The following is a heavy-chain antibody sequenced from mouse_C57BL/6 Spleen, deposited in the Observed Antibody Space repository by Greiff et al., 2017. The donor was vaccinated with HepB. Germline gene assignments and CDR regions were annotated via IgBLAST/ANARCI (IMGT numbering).Heavy chain of an antibody. J-gene: IGHJ4*01. CDR2: SYPGDGDT. CDR1: GYAFSSSW. CDR3: ARQLRDAMDY. D-gene: IGHD1-1*01. Sequence: QVQLQQSGPELVKPGASVKIFCKASGYAFSSSWMNWVKQRPGKGLEWIGRSYPGDGDTNYNGKFKGTATLTADKSSSTANMQLSSLTSEDSAVYYCARQLRDAMDYWGQGTSVTVSS. V-gene: IGHV1-82*01.